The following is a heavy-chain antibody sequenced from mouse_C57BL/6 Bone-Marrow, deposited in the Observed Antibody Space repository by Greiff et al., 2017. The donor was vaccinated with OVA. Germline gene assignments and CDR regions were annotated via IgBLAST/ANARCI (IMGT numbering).Heavy chain of an antibody. CDR1: GFTFSSYA. V-gene: IGHV5-4*01. CDR3: ARGDTMGPHY. CDR2: ISDGGSYT. J-gene: IGHJ2*01. Sequence: EVQRVESGGGLVKPGGSLKLSCAASGFTFSSYAMSWVRQTPEKRLEWVATISDGGSYTYYPDNVKGRFTISRDNAKNNLYLQMSHLKSEDTAMYYCARGDTMGPHYWGQGTTLTVSS. D-gene: IGHD1-1*02.